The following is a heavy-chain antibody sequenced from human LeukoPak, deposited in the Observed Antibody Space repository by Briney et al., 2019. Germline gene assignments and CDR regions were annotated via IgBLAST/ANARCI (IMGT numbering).Heavy chain of an antibody. D-gene: IGHD2-15*01. CDR1: GGTFSSYA. CDR3: ARKYCSGGSCYFDY. CDR2: IIPIFGTA. Sequence: GASVKVSCKASGGTFSSYAISWVRQAPGQGLEGMGGIIPIFGTANYAQKFQGRVTITADESTSTAYMELSSLRSEDTAVYYCARKYCSGGSCYFDYWGQGTLVTVSS. V-gene: IGHV1-69*13. J-gene: IGHJ4*02.